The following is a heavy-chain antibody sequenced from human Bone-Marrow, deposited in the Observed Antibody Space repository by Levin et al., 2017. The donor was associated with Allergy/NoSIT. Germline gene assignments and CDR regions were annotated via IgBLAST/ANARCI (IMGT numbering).Heavy chain of an antibody. CDR3: ARGAWIELWEFFDY. V-gene: IGHV3-30*04. J-gene: IGHJ4*02. Sequence: GGSLRLSCAASGFSFSRYSMHWVRQAPGKGLEWVALISTDGINTHYADAVKGRFTISRDNSKNVLYLQMSSLRPEDTAVYYCARGAWIELWEFFDYWGQGTLGTVSS. D-gene: IGHD5-18*01. CDR1: GFSFSRYS. CDR2: ISTDGINT.